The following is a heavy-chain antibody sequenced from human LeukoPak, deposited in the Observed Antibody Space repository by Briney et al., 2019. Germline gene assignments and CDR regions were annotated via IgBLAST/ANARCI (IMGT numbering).Heavy chain of an antibody. CDR3: AAKTGNYRSFDY. V-gene: IGHV1-69*13. J-gene: IGHJ4*02. D-gene: IGHD1-7*01. CDR1: GGTFSSYA. CDR2: IIPIFGTA. Sequence: SVKVSCKASGGTFSSYAISWVRQAPGQGLEWMGGIIPIFGTANYAQKFQGRVTITADESTSTAYMGLSSLRSEDTAVYYCAAKTGNYRSFDYWGQGTLVTVSS.